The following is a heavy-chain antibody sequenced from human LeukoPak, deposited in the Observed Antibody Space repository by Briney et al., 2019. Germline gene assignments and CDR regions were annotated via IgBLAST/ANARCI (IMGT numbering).Heavy chain of an antibody. J-gene: IGHJ4*02. CDR3: ARVGQDYDSSGYHRYFDY. Sequence: SVKVSCKASGFTFTSSAMQWVRQARGQRLEWIGWIVVGSGNTNYAQKFQERVTITRDMSTSTAYMELSSLRSEDTAVYYCARVGQDYDSSGYHRYFDYWGQGTLVTVSS. D-gene: IGHD3-22*01. V-gene: IGHV1-58*02. CDR2: IVVGSGNT. CDR1: GFTFTSSA.